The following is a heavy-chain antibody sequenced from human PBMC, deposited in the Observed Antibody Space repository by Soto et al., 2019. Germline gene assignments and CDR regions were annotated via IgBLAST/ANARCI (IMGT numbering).Heavy chain of an antibody. D-gene: IGHD6-19*01. CDR3: ARDRQGYSSGWYPGNGMDV. V-gene: IGHV1-69*13. CDR2: IIPIFSTA. J-gene: IGHJ6*02. Sequence: SVKVSCKASGGTFSSYAISWVRQAPGQGLEWMGGIIPIFSTANYAQKFQGRVTITADESTSTAYMELSSLRSEDTAVYYCARDRQGYSSGWYPGNGMDVWGQGTAGTVSS. CDR1: GGTFSSYA.